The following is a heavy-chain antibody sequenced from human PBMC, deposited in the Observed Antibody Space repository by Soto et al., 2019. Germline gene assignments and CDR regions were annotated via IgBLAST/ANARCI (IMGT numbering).Heavy chain of an antibody. V-gene: IGHV4-34*01. D-gene: IGHD3-10*01. CDR1: GGSFSGYY. J-gene: IGHJ1*01. Sequence: QVQLQQWGAGLLKPSETLSLTCAVYGGSFSGYYWSWIRQPPGKGLEWIGEINHSGSTNYNPSLKSRVTISVDTSKNQCSLKLSSVTAADTAVYYCARAKTVLLWFGEYQYFQHWGQGTLVTVSS. CDR2: INHSGST. CDR3: ARAKTVLLWFGEYQYFQH.